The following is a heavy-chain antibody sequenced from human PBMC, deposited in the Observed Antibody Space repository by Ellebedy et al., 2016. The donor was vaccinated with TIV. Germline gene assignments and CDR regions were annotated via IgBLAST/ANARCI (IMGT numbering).Heavy chain of an antibody. J-gene: IGHJ4*02. CDR3: ARGGQI. CDR1: GFTFSSYG. CDR2: ASASGRTI. V-gene: IGHV3-48*04. Sequence: PGGSLRLSCAASGFTFSSYGLHWVRQAPGKGLEWISYASASGRTILYADSVKGRFTISRDNAKNLLYLQMNSLRVEDTAMYYCARGGQIWGQGTLVTVSS.